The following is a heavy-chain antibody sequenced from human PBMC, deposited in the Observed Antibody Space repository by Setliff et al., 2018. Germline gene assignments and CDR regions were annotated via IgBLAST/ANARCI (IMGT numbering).Heavy chain of an antibody. J-gene: IGHJ5*02. CDR3: ARGNFYYFDRTGRGPNWFDP. D-gene: IGHD3-22*01. Sequence: GGSLRLSCADSGFVFSTYDMNWVRQAPGKGLEWVSSISHSNTYIYYADSVKGRFTISRDNATNSLYLQMNSLRAEDTAVYYCARGNFYYFDRTGRGPNWFDPWGQGTLVTVSS. CDR1: GFVFSTYD. V-gene: IGHV3-21*01. CDR2: ISHSNTYI.